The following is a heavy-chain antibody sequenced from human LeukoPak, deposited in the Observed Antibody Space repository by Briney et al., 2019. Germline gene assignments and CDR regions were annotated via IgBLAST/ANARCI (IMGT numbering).Heavy chain of an antibody. CDR2: ISWDGGST. Sequence: GGSLRLSCAASGFTFDDYTMHWVRQAPGKGLEWVSLISWDGGSTYYADSVKGRFTISRDKSKNSLYLQMNSLRTEDTALYYCAKDIGYGDLAFDIWGQGIMVTVSS. J-gene: IGHJ3*02. CDR3: AKDIGYGDLAFDI. CDR1: GFTFDDYT. D-gene: IGHD4-17*01. V-gene: IGHV3-43*01.